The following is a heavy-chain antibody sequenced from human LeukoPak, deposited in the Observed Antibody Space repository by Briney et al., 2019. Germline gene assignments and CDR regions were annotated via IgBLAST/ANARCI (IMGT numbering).Heavy chain of an antibody. CDR2: IYYSGST. CDR3: ARLGCSGSSCYAVGDWFDR. V-gene: IGHV4-39*01. D-gene: IGHD2-15*01. CDR1: GGSISSSSDY. J-gene: IGHJ5*02. Sequence: SETLSLTCTVSGGSISSSSDYWAWGRQPPGRGLELNESIYYSGSTNHNPSLKSRLTISEDTSKNQFSLKLRSVTAADTAVYYCARLGCSGSSCYAVGDWFDRWGQGALVTVSS.